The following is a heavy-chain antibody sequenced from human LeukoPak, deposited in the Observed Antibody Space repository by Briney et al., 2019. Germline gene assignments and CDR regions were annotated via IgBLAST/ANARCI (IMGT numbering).Heavy chain of an antibody. CDR3: ARATHYYESSGYDY. Sequence: GGSLRLSCAASGFTFSSYSMNWVRQAPGKGLEWVSYITYSGSTIYYADSVKGRFTISRDNAKNSLYLQMNSLRAEDTALYYCARATHYYESSGYDYWGQGTLVTVPS. V-gene: IGHV3-48*01. J-gene: IGHJ4*02. CDR2: ITYSGSTI. D-gene: IGHD3-22*01. CDR1: GFTFSSYS.